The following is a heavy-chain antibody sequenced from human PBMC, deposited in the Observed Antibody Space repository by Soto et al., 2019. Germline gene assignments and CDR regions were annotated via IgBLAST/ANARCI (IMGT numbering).Heavy chain of an antibody. CDR1: GFSLSNARLG. V-gene: IGHV2-26*01. Sequence: QVTLKESGPVVVKPTETLTLTCTVSGFSLSNARLGVSWIRQPPGKALEWLAHIFSNDDKSYSTSLKNKLTISKDTTKRQVVLTVTNMDPVDSVTYFCALIKECNRTDCYLTSVDPWGQGTLVALSS. CDR3: ALIKECNRTDCYLTSVDP. CDR2: IFSNDDK. D-gene: IGHD2-21*02. J-gene: IGHJ5*02.